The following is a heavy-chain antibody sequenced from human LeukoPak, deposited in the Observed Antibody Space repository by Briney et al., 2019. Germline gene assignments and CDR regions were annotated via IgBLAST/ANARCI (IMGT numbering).Heavy chain of an antibody. J-gene: IGHJ3*02. D-gene: IGHD4-11*01. CDR2: IYHSGST. V-gene: IGHV4-59*12. Sequence: SETLSLTCTVSGGSISSYYWSWIRQPPGKGLEWIGYIYHSGSTYYNPSLKSRVTISVDRSKNQFSLKLSSVTAADTAVYYCARDPDYLDAFDIWGQGTMVTVSS. CDR3: ARDPDYLDAFDI. CDR1: GGSISSYY.